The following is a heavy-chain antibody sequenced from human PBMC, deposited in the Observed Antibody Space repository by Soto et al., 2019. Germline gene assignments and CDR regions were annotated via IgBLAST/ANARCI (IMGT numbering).Heavy chain of an antibody. J-gene: IGHJ6*02. CDR3: ARHGTIFGVKHYYYYGMDV. CDR1: GYSFTSYW. Sequence: PGESLKISCKGSGYSFTSYWIGWVRQMPGKGLEWMGIIYPGDSDTRYSPSFQGQVTISADKSISTAYLQWSSLKASDTAMYYCARHGTIFGVKHYYYYGMDVWGQGTTVTVSS. D-gene: IGHD3-3*01. CDR2: IYPGDSDT. V-gene: IGHV5-51*01.